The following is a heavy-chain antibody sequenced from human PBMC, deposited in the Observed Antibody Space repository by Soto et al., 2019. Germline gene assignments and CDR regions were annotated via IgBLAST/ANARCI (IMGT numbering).Heavy chain of an antibody. J-gene: IGHJ4*02. CDR3: ARASSSSSAIDY. Sequence: QVQLQESGPGLVKPSQTLSLTCTVSGESISSGGYYWSWIRQHPGKGLEWIGYIYDIGSAYYNPSLESRVSISMDTSKNQFAMRLSSVTAADTAVYYCARASSSSSAIDYWGQGTLITVSS. CDR2: IYDIGSA. V-gene: IGHV4-31*03. CDR1: GESISSGGYY. D-gene: IGHD6-6*01.